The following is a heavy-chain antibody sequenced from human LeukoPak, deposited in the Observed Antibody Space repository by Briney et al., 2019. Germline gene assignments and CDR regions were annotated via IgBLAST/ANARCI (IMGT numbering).Heavy chain of an antibody. CDR2: IGTASDT. CDR1: GFTFSSFD. Sequence: GGSLRLSCAASGFTFSSFDMHWVHQPTGQSLEWVSTIGTASDTYYPGSVEGRFTLSRDNAKNSLYLQMNSLTAGDTAVYYCARGPPRGKYYYMDVWGKGTTVTVSS. V-gene: IGHV3-13*01. J-gene: IGHJ6*03. D-gene: IGHD1-1*01. CDR3: ARGPPRGKYYYMDV.